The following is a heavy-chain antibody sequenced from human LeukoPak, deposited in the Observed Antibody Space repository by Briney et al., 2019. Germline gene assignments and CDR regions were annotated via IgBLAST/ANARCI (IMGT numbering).Heavy chain of an antibody. V-gene: IGHV4-59*08. CDR1: GGSISSYY. J-gene: IGHJ2*01. CDR3: ARLLWPGCFDL. D-gene: IGHD3-10*01. Sequence: SETLSLTSTVSGGSISSYYWSWIRQPPGKGLEWIGYIYYSGSTNYNPSLKSRVTISVDTSKNQFSLKLSSVTAADTAVYYCARLLWPGCFDLWGRGTLVTVSS. CDR2: IYYSGST.